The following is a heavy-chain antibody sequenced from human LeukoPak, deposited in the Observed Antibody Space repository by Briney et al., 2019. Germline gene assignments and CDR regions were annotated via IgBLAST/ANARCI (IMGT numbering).Heavy chain of an antibody. CDR1: GVPISSSSYY. CDR3: ANSRRCSGGSCYFNLGDAFDI. CDR2: IYYSEST. V-gene: IGHV4-39*07. D-gene: IGHD2-15*01. Sequence: KTSVTLSFNSTVSGVPISSSSYYWGSIRQPPGKRLEWIGSIYYSESTYYNPSLKSRVTISVDTSKNQFSLKLSSVPAADTAVYYCANSRRCSGGSCYFNLGDAFDIWGQGTMVTVSS. J-gene: IGHJ3*02.